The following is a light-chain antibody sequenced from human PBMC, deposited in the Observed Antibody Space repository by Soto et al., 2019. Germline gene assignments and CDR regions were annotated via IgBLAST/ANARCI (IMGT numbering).Light chain of an antibody. CDR3: QQGSNWPPEIT. CDR1: QSVSIY. CDR2: DAS. J-gene: IGKJ5*01. V-gene: IGKV3-11*01. Sequence: EIVLTQSPATLSLFPGERATLSCRASQSVSIYLAWYQQKPGQAPRLLIYDASNRATGIPARFSGSGSGTDFTLTISSLEPEDFAVYYCQQGSNWPPEITFGQGTRLEIK.